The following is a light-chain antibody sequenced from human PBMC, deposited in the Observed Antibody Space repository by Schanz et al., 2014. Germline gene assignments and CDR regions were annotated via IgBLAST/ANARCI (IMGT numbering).Light chain of an antibody. CDR3: QQRISWPPG. V-gene: IGKV3-11*01. CDR1: QSVSSN. CDR2: DAS. Sequence: DIVLTQSPATLSLSPGERATLSCRASQSVSSNLAWYQQKPGQAPRLLIYDASNRATGIPARFSGTGSGTDFTLTISSLEPEDFAIYYCQQRISWPPGFGQGTRLEIK. J-gene: IGKJ5*01.